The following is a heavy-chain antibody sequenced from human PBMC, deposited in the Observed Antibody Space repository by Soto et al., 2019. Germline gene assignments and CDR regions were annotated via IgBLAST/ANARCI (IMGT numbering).Heavy chain of an antibody. V-gene: IGHV1-3*01. CDR2: INAGNGNT. Sequence: ASVKVSCKASGYTFTSYAMHWVRQAPGQRLEWMGWINAGNGNTKYSQKFQGRVTITRDTSASTAYMELSSLRSEDTAVYYCARDRRYCSSTSCPVGDWFDPWGQGTLVTVSS. J-gene: IGHJ5*02. CDR1: GYTFTSYA. D-gene: IGHD2-2*01. CDR3: ARDRRYCSSTSCPVGDWFDP.